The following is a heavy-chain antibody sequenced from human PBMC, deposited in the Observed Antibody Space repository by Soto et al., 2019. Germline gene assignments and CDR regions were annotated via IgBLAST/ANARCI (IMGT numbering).Heavy chain of an antibody. Sequence: PSETLSLTCTVSGGSVSSDNHCWTWIRQPPGKGLEWIGEINHSGSTNYNPSLKGRVTISVDTSKNQFSLKLSSVTAADTAVYYCARGPPSDTAMAISPKHFDYWGQGTLVTVSS. D-gene: IGHD5-18*01. CDR1: GGSVSSDNHC. CDR3: ARGPPSDTAMAISPKHFDY. J-gene: IGHJ4*02. V-gene: IGHV4-61*01. CDR2: INHSGST.